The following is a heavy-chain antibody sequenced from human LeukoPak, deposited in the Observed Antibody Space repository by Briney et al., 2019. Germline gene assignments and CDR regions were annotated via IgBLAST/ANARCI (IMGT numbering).Heavy chain of an antibody. V-gene: IGHV1-2*02. D-gene: IGHD2-2*01. J-gene: IGHJ6*02. CDR1: GDTFTGYY. CDR3: ARDHCTRTSCYEDYYHGMGV. Sequence: GASVKVSCKASGDTFTGYYMHWVRQAPGQGLEWMGWINPNSGGTEYAQKFQGRVTMTRDTSISTAYMELSRLRSEDTAVYYCARDHCTRTSCYEDYYHGMGVCGQGTTVTVSS. CDR2: INPNSGGT.